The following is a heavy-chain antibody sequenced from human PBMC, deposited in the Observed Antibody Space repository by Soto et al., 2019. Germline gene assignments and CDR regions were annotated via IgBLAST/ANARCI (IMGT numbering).Heavy chain of an antibody. D-gene: IGHD5-18*01. CDR2: IKQDGSEK. CDR1: GFTFSSYW. CDR3: ARPRRAHSYGYVYYYYMDV. Sequence: GGSLRLSCAASGFTFSSYWMSWVRQAPGKGLEWVANIKQDGSEKYYVDSVKGRFTISRDNAKNSLYLQMNSLRAEDTAVYYCARPRRAHSYGYVYYYYMDVWGKGTTVTVSS. J-gene: IGHJ6*03. V-gene: IGHV3-7*03.